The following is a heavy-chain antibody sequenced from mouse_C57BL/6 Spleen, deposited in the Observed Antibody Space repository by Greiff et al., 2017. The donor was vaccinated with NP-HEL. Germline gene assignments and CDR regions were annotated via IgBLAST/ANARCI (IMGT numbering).Heavy chain of an antibody. CDR1: GYAFSSYW. V-gene: IGHV1-80*01. Sequence: QVHVKQSGAELVKPGASVKISCKASGYAFSSYWMNWVKQRPGKGLEWIGQIYPGDGDTNYNGKFKGKATLTADKSSSTAYMQLSSLTSEDSAVYFCARSGAQATTPWFAYWGQGTLVTVSA. J-gene: IGHJ3*01. D-gene: IGHD3-2*02. CDR3: ARSGAQATTPWFAY. CDR2: IYPGDGDT.